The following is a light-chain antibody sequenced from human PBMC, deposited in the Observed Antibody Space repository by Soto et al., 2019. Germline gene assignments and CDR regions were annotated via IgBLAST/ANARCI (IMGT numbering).Light chain of an antibody. CDR1: SSDVGDYY. CDR2: DVS. Sequence: QSVLTQPASVSGSPGQSITISCTGTSSDVGDYYVSWYQQHPGKAPKLMIYDVSNRPSGVSNRFSGSKSGNTASLTISGLQAEDEADYYCSSYASSSTLYVFGTGTKVT. V-gene: IGLV2-14*03. CDR3: SSYASSSTLYV. J-gene: IGLJ1*01.